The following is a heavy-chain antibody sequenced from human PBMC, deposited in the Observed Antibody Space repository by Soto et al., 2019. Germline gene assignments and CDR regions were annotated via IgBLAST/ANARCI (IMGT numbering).Heavy chain of an antibody. D-gene: IGHD6-6*01. J-gene: IGHJ5*02. V-gene: IGHV4-59*08. CDR2: IYYSGST. CDR1: GGSISSYY. CDR3: ARHVIEYSSSSSWFDP. Sequence: SETLSLTCTVSGGSISSYYWSWIRQPPGKGLEWIGYIYYSGSTNYNPSLKSRVTISVDTSKNQFSLKLSSVTAADTAVYYCARHVIEYSSSSSWFDPWGQGTLVTVSS.